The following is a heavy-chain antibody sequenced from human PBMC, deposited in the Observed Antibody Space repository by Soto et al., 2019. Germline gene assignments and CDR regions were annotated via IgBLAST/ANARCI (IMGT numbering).Heavy chain of an antibody. Sequence: SETLSLTCTVSGGSISSYYWSWIRQPPGKGLEWIGYIYYSGSTNYNPSLKSRVTISVDTSKNQFSLKLSSVTAADTAVYYCARQYGDYVRGAFDIWGQGTMVTVSS. CDR1: GGSISSYY. V-gene: IGHV4-59*01. CDR3: ARQYGDYVRGAFDI. J-gene: IGHJ3*02. CDR2: IYYSGST. D-gene: IGHD4-17*01.